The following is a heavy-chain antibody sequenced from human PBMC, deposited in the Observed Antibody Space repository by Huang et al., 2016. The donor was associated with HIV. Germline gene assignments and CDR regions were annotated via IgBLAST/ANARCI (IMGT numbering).Heavy chain of an antibody. Sequence: EVQLVQSGAVVKKPGESLKISCKGSGYTFNGYWIGWVRQMHGKGLEWIGIIYPVDSDATYSPSFQGQVTSSADKSISTAYLQWSGLKASDAAMYYCARQGVGDFVVEPTGLGAFDIWGQGTMVTVSS. CDR2: IYPVDSDA. CDR1: GYTFNGYW. CDR3: ARQGVGDFVVEPTGLGAFDI. J-gene: IGHJ3*02. D-gene: IGHD2-2*01. V-gene: IGHV5-51*01.